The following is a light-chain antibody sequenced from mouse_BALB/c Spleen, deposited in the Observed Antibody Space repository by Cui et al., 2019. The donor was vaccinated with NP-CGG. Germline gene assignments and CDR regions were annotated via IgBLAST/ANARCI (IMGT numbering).Light chain of an antibody. CDR2: GTN. V-gene: IGLV1*01. CDR3: ALWYSNHWV. Sequence: QAVLTPASPLPTSPGVTVTLTCRSSTGAVTTSNYANWVHEKPDHLFTGLIGGTNNRAPGFPARFSGSLIGDKAALTSTGAQTEDEAIYFCALWYSNHWVFGGGTKLTVL. CDR1: TGAVTTSNY. J-gene: IGLJ1*01.